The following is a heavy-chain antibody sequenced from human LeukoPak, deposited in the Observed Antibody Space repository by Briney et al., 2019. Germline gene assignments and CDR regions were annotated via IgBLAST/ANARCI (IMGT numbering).Heavy chain of an antibody. CDR2: IKEDGSEK. J-gene: IGHJ4*02. CDR3: ARDFAYNTFDY. D-gene: IGHD1-14*01. V-gene: IGHV3-7*01. Sequence: GGSLRLSCGASGFTFSSYAMHWVRQAPGKELEWVANIKEDGSEKNYIDSVKGRFTISRDNTKNSLYLQLSSLRAEDTAVYYCARDFAYNTFDYWGQGTLVTVSS. CDR1: GFTFSSYA.